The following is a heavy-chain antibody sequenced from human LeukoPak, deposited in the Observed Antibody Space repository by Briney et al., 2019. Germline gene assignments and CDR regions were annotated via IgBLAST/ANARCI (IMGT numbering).Heavy chain of an antibody. CDR2: IKSKTAGGTT. V-gene: IGHV3-15*01. J-gene: IGHJ4*02. CDR3: TTPPD. Sequence: PGGSLRLSCAASGFSFSGAWMTWVRQAPGKGLEWVARIKSKTAGGTTDYAAPVKGRFTISRDDSIHTLYLQMDSLETEDTAVYYCTTPPDWGQGTLVTVSS. CDR1: GFSFSGAW.